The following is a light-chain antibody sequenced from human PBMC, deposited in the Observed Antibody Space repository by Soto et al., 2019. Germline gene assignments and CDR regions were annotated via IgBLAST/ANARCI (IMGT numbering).Light chain of an antibody. CDR1: QTISSW. Sequence: DIQVTQSPSTLSGSVGYRVTITCRASQTISSWLAWYQQKPGKAPKLLIYAASSLQSGVPSRFSGSGSGTDFTLTISSLQPEDFATYYCQQSYSTPGITFGQGTRLEIK. V-gene: IGKV1-39*01. CDR2: AAS. J-gene: IGKJ5*01. CDR3: QQSYSTPGIT.